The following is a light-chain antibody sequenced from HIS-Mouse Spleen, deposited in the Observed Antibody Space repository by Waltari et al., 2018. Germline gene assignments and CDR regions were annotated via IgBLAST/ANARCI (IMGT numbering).Light chain of an antibody. J-gene: IGLJ3*02. V-gene: IGLV2-23*01. CDR1: SSDVGSYNL. CDR2: EGS. Sequence: QSALTQPVSVSGSPGQSITISCTGTSSDVGSYNLVSCYQQHPGKAPKLMIYEGSKRPSGVSNRFSGSKSGNTASLTISGLQAEDEADYYCCSYAGSSTWVFGGGTKLTVL. CDR3: CSYAGSSTWV.